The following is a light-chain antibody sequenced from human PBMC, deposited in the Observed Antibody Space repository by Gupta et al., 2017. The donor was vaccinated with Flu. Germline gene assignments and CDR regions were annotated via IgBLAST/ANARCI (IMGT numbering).Light chain of an antibody. V-gene: IGLV3-19*01. CDR1: TFRSSY. Sequence: QTVSTTCQCDTFRSSYEGWYQHKPAPAPLLVLFANNIRPSGTPARFSGSSSGNTASLTITGAQAEEEAAYYCNSRDSTDNHQAVFGGGTKLTVL. CDR2: ANN. CDR3: NSRDSTDNHQAV. J-gene: IGLJ2*01.